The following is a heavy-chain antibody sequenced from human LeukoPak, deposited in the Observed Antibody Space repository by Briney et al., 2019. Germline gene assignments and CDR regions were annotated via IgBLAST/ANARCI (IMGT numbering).Heavy chain of an antibody. CDR3: ARPSPEYYYGMDV. CDR1: GDSIGSNY. J-gene: IGHJ6*02. D-gene: IGHD1-14*01. V-gene: IGHV4-59*01. Sequence: SETLSLTCTVSGDSIGSNYWSWIRQPPGKGLEWIGYIYYGGITNYNPSLKSRVTISLDTSKNQFSLRLTSVTAADTAIYYCARPSPEYYYGMDVWGPGTTVTVSS. CDR2: IYYGGIT.